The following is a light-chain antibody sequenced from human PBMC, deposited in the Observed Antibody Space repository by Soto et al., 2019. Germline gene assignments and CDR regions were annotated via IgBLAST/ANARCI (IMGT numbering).Light chain of an antibody. CDR1: SSNIGANYD. CDR3: QSYDSTLSARYV. Sequence: QSVLTQPPSVSGAPGQGVTISCTGSSSNIGANYDVHWYQHRPGTAPKLLIFGNNNRPSGVPDRFSGSKSGTSASLAITGLQAEDEGDYYCQSYDSTLSARYVFGTGTKVTVL. V-gene: IGLV1-40*01. CDR2: GNN. J-gene: IGLJ1*01.